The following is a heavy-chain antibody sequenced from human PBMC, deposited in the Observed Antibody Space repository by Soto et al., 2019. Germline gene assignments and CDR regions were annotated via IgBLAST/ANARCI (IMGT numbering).Heavy chain of an antibody. CDR3: ARDKEMATISAFDI. V-gene: IGHV3-33*01. CDR1: GFTFSNYG. Sequence: GGSLRLSCAASGFTFSNYGMHWVRQAPGKGLEWVAVIWYDGSKKYYADSVKGRFTISRDNSKNTLYLQMNSLRAEDTTVYYCARDKEMATISAFDIWGQGTMVT. D-gene: IGHD5-12*01. CDR2: IWYDGSKK. J-gene: IGHJ3*02.